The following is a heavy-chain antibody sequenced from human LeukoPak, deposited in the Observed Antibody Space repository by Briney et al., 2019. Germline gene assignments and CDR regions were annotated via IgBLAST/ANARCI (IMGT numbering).Heavy chain of an antibody. J-gene: IGHJ4*02. D-gene: IGHD3-22*01. V-gene: IGHV3-30*02. CDR3: ARRARYYYDSSLDY. Sequence: PSETLSLTCTVSGGSISSYYWSWIRQPPGKGLEWVAFIRYDGSNKYYADSVKGRFTISRDNSKNTLYLQMNSLRAEDTAVYYCARRARYYYDSSLDYWGQGTLVTVSS. CDR1: GGSISSYY. CDR2: IRYDGSNK.